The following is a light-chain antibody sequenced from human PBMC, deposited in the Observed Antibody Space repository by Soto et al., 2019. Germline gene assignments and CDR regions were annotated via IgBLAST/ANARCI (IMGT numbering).Light chain of an antibody. Sequence: EIGMTQSPATLSVSPGERATLSCRASQSVSSNLAWYQQRPGQAPRLLIYDISNRAAGVPARFSGSGSETEFTLTIRSLQSEDFAVYFCQQYSNWPPWTFGPGTKVDIK. CDR3: QQYSNWPPWT. CDR1: QSVSSN. CDR2: DIS. J-gene: IGKJ1*01. V-gene: IGKV3-15*01.